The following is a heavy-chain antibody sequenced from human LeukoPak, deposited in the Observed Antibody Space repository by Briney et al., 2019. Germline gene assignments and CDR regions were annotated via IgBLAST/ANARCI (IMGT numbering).Heavy chain of an antibody. Sequence: PSVNVSCKGSGGAFSSNTISWVRHGPGQGLEWMGGIIPIFGTANYAQKFQGRVTITADKSTSTVYMELSSLRSEDTAVYYCASLPEEYCSSTSCYYPFDYWGQGTLVTVSS. J-gene: IGHJ4*02. CDR3: ASLPEEYCSSTSCYYPFDY. D-gene: IGHD2-2*01. CDR2: IIPIFGTA. V-gene: IGHV1-69*06. CDR1: GGAFSSNT.